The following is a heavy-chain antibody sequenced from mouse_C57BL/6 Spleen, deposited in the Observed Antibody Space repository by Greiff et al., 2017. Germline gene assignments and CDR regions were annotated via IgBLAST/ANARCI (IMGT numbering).Heavy chain of an antibody. J-gene: IGHJ3*01. D-gene: IGHD1-1*01. CDR2: INPSSGYT. Sequence: VQLQQSGAELARPGASVKMSCKASGYTFTSYTMHWVKQRPGQGLEWIGYINPSSGYTKYNQKFKDKATLTADQSSSTAYMQLSSLTSEDSAVYYCARSGLLPFAYWGQGTLVTVSA. CDR3: ARSGLLPFAY. V-gene: IGHV1-4*01. CDR1: GYTFTSYT.